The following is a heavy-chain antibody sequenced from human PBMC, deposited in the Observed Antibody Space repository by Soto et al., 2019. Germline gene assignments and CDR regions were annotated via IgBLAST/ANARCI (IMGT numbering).Heavy chain of an antibody. D-gene: IGHD6-19*01. CDR1: GGSISSSSYY. J-gene: IGHJ5*02. Sequence: PSETLSLTCSVSGGSISSSSYYWGWIRQPPGKGLEWIGSIYYSGSIYYNPSLKSRVTISVDTSKNQFSLKLSSVTAAETAVYYCARQSSGWYNWFDPWGQGTLVTVPS. V-gene: IGHV4-39*01. CDR3: ARQSSGWYNWFDP. CDR2: IYYSGSI.